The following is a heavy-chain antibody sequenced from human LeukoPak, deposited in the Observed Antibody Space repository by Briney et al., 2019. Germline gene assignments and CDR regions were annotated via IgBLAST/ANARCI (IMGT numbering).Heavy chain of an antibody. J-gene: IGHJ4*02. D-gene: IGHD4/OR15-4a*01. V-gene: IGHV3-9*01. Sequence: GRSLRLSCVASGFTFDDYAMHWVRQAPGKGLEWVSGISWNSVFIGYADSVEGRFTISRDNAKNSLYLQMNDPRGDDSALYFCAKVADNGLPFYTDHWGQGTLVTVSS. CDR1: GFTFDDYA. CDR2: ISWNSVFI. CDR3: AKVADNGLPFYTDH.